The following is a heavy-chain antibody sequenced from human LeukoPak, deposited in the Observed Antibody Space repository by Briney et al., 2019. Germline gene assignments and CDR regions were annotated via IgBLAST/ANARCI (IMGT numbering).Heavy chain of an antibody. CDR2: IRYDGSNE. V-gene: IGHV3-30*02. J-gene: IGHJ3*02. D-gene: IGHD6-6*01. Sequence: PGGSLRLSCAASGFTFSSYGMHWVRQAPGKGLEWVAFIRYDGSNEDYADSVKGRFTIPRDNSKNTLYLQMNSLRAEDTAVYYCAKGLAARPLDAFDIWGQGTMVTVSS. CDR1: GFTFSSYG. CDR3: AKGLAARPLDAFDI.